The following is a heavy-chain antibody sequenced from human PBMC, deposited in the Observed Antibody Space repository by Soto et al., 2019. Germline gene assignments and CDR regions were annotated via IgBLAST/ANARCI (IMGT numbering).Heavy chain of an antibody. Sequence: SETLSLTCTVSGGSISSGGYYWSWIRQHPGKGLEWIGYIYYSGSTYYNPSLKSRVTISVDTSKNQFSLKLSSVTAADTAVYYCARVSAYSNYYFDYWGQGTLVTVSS. J-gene: IGHJ4*02. CDR2: IYYSGST. D-gene: IGHD4-4*01. V-gene: IGHV4-31*03. CDR1: GGSISSGGYY. CDR3: ARVSAYSNYYFDY.